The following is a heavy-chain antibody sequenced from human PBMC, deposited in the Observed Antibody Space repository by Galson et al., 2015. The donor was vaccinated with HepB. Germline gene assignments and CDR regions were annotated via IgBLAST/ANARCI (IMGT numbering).Heavy chain of an antibody. CDR1: GYSFTSYW. CDR2: IYPGDPDT. Sequence: QSGAEVKKPGESLKISCKGSGYSFTSYWIGWVRQMPGKGLEWMGIIYPGDPDTRYSPSFQGQVTISADKSISTAYLQWSSLKASDTAMYYCARLNEINRYSSSWYSGSWFDPWGQGTLVTVSS. CDR3: ARLNEINRYSSSWYSGSWFDP. D-gene: IGHD6-13*01. J-gene: IGHJ5*02. V-gene: IGHV5-51*01.